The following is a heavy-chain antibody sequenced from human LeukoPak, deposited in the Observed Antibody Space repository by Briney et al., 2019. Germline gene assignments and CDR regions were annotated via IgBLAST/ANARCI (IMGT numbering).Heavy chain of an antibody. D-gene: IGHD6-13*01. CDR3: AKNSWPNWFDP. V-gene: IGHV3-23*01. Sequence: XXEWVSGISVSGGSTYYADSVKGRFTISRDNSKNTLYLQMNILRAEDTAVYYCAKNSWPNWFDPWGQGTLVTVSS. J-gene: IGHJ5*02. CDR2: ISVSGGST.